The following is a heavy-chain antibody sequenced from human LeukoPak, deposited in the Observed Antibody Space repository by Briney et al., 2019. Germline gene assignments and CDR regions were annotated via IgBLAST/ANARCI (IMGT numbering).Heavy chain of an antibody. J-gene: IGHJ3*02. CDR3: ARASLPYYYDSSGYPIAFDI. V-gene: IGHV1-69*05. D-gene: IGHD3-22*01. CDR2: IIPIFGTA. Sequence: SVKVSRKAAGYTFTRFGISWVRQAPGQGLEWMGGIIPIFGTANYAQKFQGRVTITTDESTSTAYMELSSLRSEDTAVYYCARASLPYYYDSSGYPIAFDIWGQGTMVTVSS. CDR1: GYTFTRFG.